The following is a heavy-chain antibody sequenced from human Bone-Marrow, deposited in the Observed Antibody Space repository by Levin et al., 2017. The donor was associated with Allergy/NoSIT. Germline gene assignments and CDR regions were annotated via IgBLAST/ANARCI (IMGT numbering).Heavy chain of an antibody. CDR2: ISPSGTTI. CDR3: ARNDIVLVPAAMMDY. Sequence: PGGSLRLSCAASGFTFSDYYMSWIRQAPGKGLEWLSYISPSGTTIYYADSVKGRFSISRDNAKSSVHLQMNSLRADDTAVYYCARNDIVLVPAAMMDYWGQGTLVTVSS. J-gene: IGHJ4*02. D-gene: IGHD2-2*01. V-gene: IGHV3-11*01. CDR1: GFTFSDYY.